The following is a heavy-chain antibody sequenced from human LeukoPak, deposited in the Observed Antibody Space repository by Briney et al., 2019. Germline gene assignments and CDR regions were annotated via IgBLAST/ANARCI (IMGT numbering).Heavy chain of an antibody. CDR2: MNPNSGNI. V-gene: IGHV1-8*01. D-gene: IGHD1-1*01. CDR3: ARDRTDFSAAGPDAFDI. CDR1: GYTFTTYD. J-gene: IGHJ3*02. Sequence: ASVKVSCKASGYTFTTYDINWVRQATGQGPEWMGWMNPNSGNIGYAQKFQGRVTLTRDTSISTAYMEVNSLRSEDTAVYFCARDRTDFSAAGPDAFDIWGQGTMVTVSS.